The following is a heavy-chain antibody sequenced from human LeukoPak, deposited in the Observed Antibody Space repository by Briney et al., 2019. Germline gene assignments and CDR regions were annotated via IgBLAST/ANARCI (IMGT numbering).Heavy chain of an antibody. J-gene: IGHJ3*01. Sequence: PGGSLRLSCAASGFTFSDYFMTWIRQAPGKGLMWVSRTNKEGTGTTYADSVRGRFTISRDNAKNTLLLQVNSLRAEDTGVYYCAREMGSSSYVLDVWGQGTMVTVSS. V-gene: IGHV3-74*01. CDR3: AREMGSSSYVLDV. D-gene: IGHD2-2*01. CDR1: GFTFSDYF. CDR2: TNKEGTGT.